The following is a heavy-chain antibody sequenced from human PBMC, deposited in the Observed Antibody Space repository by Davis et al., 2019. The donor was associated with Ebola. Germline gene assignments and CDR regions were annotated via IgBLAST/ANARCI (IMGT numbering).Heavy chain of an antibody. CDR1: GGSISSGGYY. V-gene: IGHV4-39*07. J-gene: IGHJ6*02. CDR3: ARGRTIWYGMDV. Sequence: ESLKISCTVSGGSISSGGYYWSWIRQPPGKGLEWIGEINHSGSTNYNPSLKSRVTISVDTSKNQFSLKLSSVTAADTAVYYCARGRTIWYGMDVWGQGTTVTVSS. D-gene: IGHD3-3*01. CDR2: INHSGST.